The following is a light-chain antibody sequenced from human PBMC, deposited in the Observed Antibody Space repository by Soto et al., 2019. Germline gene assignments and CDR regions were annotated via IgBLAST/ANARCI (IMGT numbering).Light chain of an antibody. V-gene: IGKV3-20*01. CDR1: QSVSSTY. CDR3: HQYGNSPLT. Sequence: EIVLTQSPGTLSLSPGERATLSCRASQSVSSTYLAWYQQKPGQAPRLLIYDVSSRAPGIPDRFSGSGFGTDFTLTISRLEPEDLAVYYCHQYGNSPLTFGGGTKVEIK. CDR2: DVS. J-gene: IGKJ4*01.